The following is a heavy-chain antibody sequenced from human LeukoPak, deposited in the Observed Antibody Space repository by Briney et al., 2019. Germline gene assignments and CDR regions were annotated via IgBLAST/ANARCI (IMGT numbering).Heavy chain of an antibody. CDR1: GGSLSGAY. CDR3: ARDPCTTINCPLRF. CDR2: INHSGRT. J-gene: IGHJ4*02. Sequence: SETLSLTRAVSGGSLSGAYCTWIRQSPGKGLEWIGEINHSGRTNYNPSLEGRFTISLDTSKGQFSLILSSVTAADTAVYYCARDPCTTINCPLRFWGQGTLVTVSS. D-gene: IGHD3-3*01. V-gene: IGHV4-34*01.